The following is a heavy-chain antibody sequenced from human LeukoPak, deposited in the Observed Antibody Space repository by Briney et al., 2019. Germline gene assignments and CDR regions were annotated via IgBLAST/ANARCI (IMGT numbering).Heavy chain of an antibody. D-gene: IGHD2-2*02. CDR1: GNSISSGDYY. V-gene: IGHV4-61*02. CDR2: IYTSGST. CDR3: VRHLYLRNWFDP. Sequence: PSQTLSLTCTVSGNSISSGDYYWSWIRQPAGKGLEWIGRIYTSGSTTYNPSLKSRVTISGDTSENQFSLRLSSVTAADTAVYYCVRHLYLRNWFDPWGQGTLVTVSS. J-gene: IGHJ5*02.